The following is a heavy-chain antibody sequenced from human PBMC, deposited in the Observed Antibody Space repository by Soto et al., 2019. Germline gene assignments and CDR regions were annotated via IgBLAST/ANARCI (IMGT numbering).Heavy chain of an antibody. CDR3: AGGPGVARNY. CDR1: GGSISSGGYS. D-gene: IGHD5-12*01. Sequence: QLQLQESGSGLVKPSQTLSLTCAVSGGSISSGGYSWGWIPQPPGKGLEWIGYIYHSGSTYYNPSLKSLVTITVDRSKNQFPLRLSSVTAADTAVYYCAGGPGVARNYWGQGTLVTVSS. J-gene: IGHJ4*02. V-gene: IGHV4-30-2*01. CDR2: IYHSGST.